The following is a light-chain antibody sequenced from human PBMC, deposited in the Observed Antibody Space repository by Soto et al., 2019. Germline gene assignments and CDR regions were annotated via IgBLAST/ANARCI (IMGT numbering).Light chain of an antibody. Sequence: VMTQSPRTLSVSPCERATLSCSSSQSVSSSYLAWYQQKPGQAPRLLIYCASSRATGIPDRFSGSGSGTDFTLTISRLEPEDFAVYYCQQYGSSPWTFGQGTKVDIK. CDR3: QQYGSSPWT. CDR1: QSVSSSY. J-gene: IGKJ1*01. V-gene: IGKV3-20*01. CDR2: CAS.